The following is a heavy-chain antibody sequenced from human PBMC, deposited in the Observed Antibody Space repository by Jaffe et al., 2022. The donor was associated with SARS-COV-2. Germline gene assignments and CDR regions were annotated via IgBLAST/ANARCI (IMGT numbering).Heavy chain of an antibody. J-gene: IGHJ6*03. V-gene: IGHV4-39*01. CDR1: GGSISSSSYY. D-gene: IGHD3-10*01. CDR2: IYYSGST. CDR3: AITPPKITMVRGVISLTEPSYMDV. Sequence: QLQLQESGPGLVKPSETLSLTCTVSGGSISSSSYYWGWIRQPPGKGLEWIGSIYYSGSTYYNPSLKSRVTISVDTSKNQFSLKLSSVTAADTAVYYCAITPPKITMVRGVISLTEPSYMDVWGKGTTVTVSS.